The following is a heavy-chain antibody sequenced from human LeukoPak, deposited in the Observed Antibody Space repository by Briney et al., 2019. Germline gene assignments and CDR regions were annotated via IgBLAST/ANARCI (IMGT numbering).Heavy chain of an antibody. V-gene: IGHV3-7*01. CDR3: ARGGTYWTVS. CDR2: IKPDGSEK. Sequence: GGSLRLSCAASGFRFSTYWMSWVRKAPGKGLEWVATIKPDGSEKYHVDSVSGRFTISRDNTNDSLFLQMNSLRVDDTAVYYCARGGTYWTVSWGQGTLVNVS. J-gene: IGHJ5*01. CDR1: GFRFSTYW.